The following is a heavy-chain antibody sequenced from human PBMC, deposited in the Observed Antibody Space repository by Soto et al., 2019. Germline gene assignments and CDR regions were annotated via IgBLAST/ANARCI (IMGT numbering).Heavy chain of an antibody. CDR1: GFTVSSNY. CDR2: IYSGGST. CDR3: ARDTGYCSGGSCYSDGFDY. V-gene: IGHV3-66*01. D-gene: IGHD2-15*01. J-gene: IGHJ4*02. Sequence: EVQLVESGGGLVQPGGSLRLSCAASGFTVSSNYMSWVRQAPGKGLEWVSVIYSGGSTYYADSVKGRFTISRDNSKNTVYLQMNSLRAEDTAVYYCARDTGYCSGGSCYSDGFDYWGQGTLVTVSS.